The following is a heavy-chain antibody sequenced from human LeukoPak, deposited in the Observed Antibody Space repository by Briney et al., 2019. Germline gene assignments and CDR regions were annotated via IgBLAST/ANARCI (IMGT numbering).Heavy chain of an antibody. CDR2: ISYDGSNK. Sequence: GGSLRLSCAASGFTFSSYGMHWVRQAPGKGLEWAAVISYDGSNKYYADSVKGRFTISRDNSKNTLYLQMNSLRAEDTAVYYCVAPDAFDIWGQGTMVTVSS. CDR3: VAPDAFDI. V-gene: IGHV3-30*19. CDR1: GFTFSSYG. J-gene: IGHJ3*02.